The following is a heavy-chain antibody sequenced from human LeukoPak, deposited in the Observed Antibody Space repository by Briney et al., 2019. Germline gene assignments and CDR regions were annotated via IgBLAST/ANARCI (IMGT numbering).Heavy chain of an antibody. J-gene: IGHJ4*02. CDR3: ARALLLGYCSSTSCHTAPIDY. D-gene: IGHD2-2*01. V-gene: IGHV3-21*01. CDR1: GFTFSNYS. Sequence: GGSLRLSCAASGFTFSNYSMNWVRQAPGKGLEWVSSISSSSSYIYYADSVKGRFTISRDNAKNSLYLQMNSLRAEDTAVYYCARALLLGYCSSTSCHTAPIDYWGQGTLVTVSS. CDR2: ISSSSSYI.